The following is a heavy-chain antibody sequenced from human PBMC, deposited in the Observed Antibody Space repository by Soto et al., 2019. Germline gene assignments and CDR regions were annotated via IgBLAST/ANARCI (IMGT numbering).Heavy chain of an antibody. J-gene: IGHJ4*03. D-gene: IGHD1-26*01. CDR2: IYYSGTT. Sequence: QMQLQESGPGLVKPSQTLSLNCTVSGYAMTSGGYYWSWVRHLPGRGLEWIGYIYYSGTTHYNPSLKSRIPMSVDHPKNQFSLQPTSVCAADTAVYYCATLQGGHHHYYIGLDYWGQGTPVTGSS. V-gene: IGHV4-31*03. CDR1: GYAMTSGGYY. CDR3: ATLQGGHHHYYIGLDY.